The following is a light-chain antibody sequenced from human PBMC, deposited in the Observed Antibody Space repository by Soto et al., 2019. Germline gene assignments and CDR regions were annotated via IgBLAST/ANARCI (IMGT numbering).Light chain of an antibody. CDR3: MQGLHIPIT. V-gene: IGKV2-28*01. Sequence: DCVMTQSPLSLAVTPGEPAAISCRSNQSLLHSNGKNYLDWFLQKPGQSPQVLINLGSNRASGVPDRFSGSGSGTDFTLEISRVEAEDVGVYYCMQGLHIPITFGQGTRLEIK. CDR2: LGS. CDR1: QSLLHSNGKNY. J-gene: IGKJ5*01.